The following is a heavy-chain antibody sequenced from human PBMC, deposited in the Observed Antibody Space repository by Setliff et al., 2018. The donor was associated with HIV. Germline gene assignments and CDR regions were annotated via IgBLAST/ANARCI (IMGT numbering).Heavy chain of an antibody. CDR3: ARGNNDLESFDY. D-gene: IGHD3-3*01. CDR1: GDSLNTYY. Sequence: SETLSLTCNVSGDSLNTYYWSWIRQSGGKGLEWIGRIYASGKTTFNPSLKSRVRMSVDTSKNQFSLKLTSVTASDPAVYYCARGNNDLESFDYWGQGALVTVSS. CDR2: IYASGKT. J-gene: IGHJ4*02. V-gene: IGHV4-4*07.